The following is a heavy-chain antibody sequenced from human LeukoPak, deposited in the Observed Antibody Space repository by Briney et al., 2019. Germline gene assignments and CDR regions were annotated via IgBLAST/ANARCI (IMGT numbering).Heavy chain of an antibody. CDR3: AREAFGPGRYYHLDV. J-gene: IGHJ6*03. CDR1: GFTFRNYD. CDR2: IGTIDDT. Sequence: GGSLRLSCAASGFTFRNYDMHWVRQATGKGLEWVSAIGTIDDTYYAGSVKGRFTISREDANNSFYLQMNSLTAGDTAVYYCAREAFGPGRYYHLDVWGKGTTVTVSS. V-gene: IGHV3-13*01. D-gene: IGHD3-10*01.